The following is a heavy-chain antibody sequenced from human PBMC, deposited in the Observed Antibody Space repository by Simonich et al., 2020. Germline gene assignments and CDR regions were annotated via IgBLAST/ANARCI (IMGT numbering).Heavy chain of an antibody. CDR1: GFTFDDYA. D-gene: IGHD2-15*01. V-gene: IGHV3-9*01. CDR3: AKDMGYCSGGSCYYFDY. CDR2: ISWNSGSI. Sequence: EVQLVESGGGLVQPGRSLRLSCAASGFTFDDYAMHWVRQALGEGLEWVAGISWNSGSIGYADSVKGRFTISRDNAKNSLYRQMNSLRAEDTALYYCAKDMGYCSGGSCYYFDYWGQGTLVTVSS. J-gene: IGHJ4*02.